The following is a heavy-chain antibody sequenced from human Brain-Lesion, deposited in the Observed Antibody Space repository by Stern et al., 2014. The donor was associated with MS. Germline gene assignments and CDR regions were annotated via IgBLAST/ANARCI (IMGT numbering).Heavy chain of an antibody. J-gene: IGHJ4*02. CDR3: ARGARYSDSSGYYFYFDY. CDR1: GGSINSGGYS. D-gene: IGHD3-22*01. CDR2: ISYTGSA. Sequence: QLQLQESGPGLVKPSQTLPLTCTVSGGSINSGGYSWSWIRQYPGKGLEWIGYISYTGSAYYDPSLKSRLSMSIDTSKNQFSLNLNSVTAADTAVYYCARGARYSDSSGYYFYFDYWGQGTLVTVSS. V-gene: IGHV4-31*03.